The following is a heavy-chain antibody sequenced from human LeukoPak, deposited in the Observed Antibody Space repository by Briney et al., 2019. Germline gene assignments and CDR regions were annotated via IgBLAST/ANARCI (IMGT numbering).Heavy chain of an antibody. J-gene: IGHJ4*02. D-gene: IGHD6-19*01. CDR3: AKDDGWYPLRGYFDY. CDR2: ISGSGGST. Sequence: RTGGSLRLSCAASGFIFDSYAMSWVRQAPGKGLEWVSAISGSGGSTYYADSVKGRFTISRDNSKNTLYLQMNSLRAEDTAVYYCAKDDGWYPLRGYFDYWGQGTLVAVSS. V-gene: IGHV3-23*01. CDR1: GFIFDSYA.